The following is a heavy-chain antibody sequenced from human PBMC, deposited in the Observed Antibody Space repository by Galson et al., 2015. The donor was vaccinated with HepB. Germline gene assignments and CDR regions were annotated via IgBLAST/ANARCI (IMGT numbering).Heavy chain of an antibody. J-gene: IGHJ5*02. CDR3: ARGGYSYGSYWFDP. D-gene: IGHD5-18*01. V-gene: IGHV1-18*04. CDR1: GYTFTAYG. CDR2: ISGHNDNT. Sequence: SVKVSCKASGYTFTAYGIVWVRQAPGQGLEWMGWISGHNDNTNYAQKFQGRVTMTTDTSTSTAYLELRSLRSDDTAVYYCARGGYSYGSYWFDPWGQGTLVTVSS.